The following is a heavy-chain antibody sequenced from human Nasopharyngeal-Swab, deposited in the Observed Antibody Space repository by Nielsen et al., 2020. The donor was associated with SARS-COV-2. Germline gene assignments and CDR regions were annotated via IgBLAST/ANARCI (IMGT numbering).Heavy chain of an antibody. J-gene: IGHJ6*02. D-gene: IGHD6-13*01. V-gene: IGHV4-39*07. Sequence: GSLRLSCTVSDGSISSSSYYWGWIRQPPGKGLEWIGSIYYSGSTYYNPSLKSRVTISLDTSKNQFSLKLSSVTAADTAVYYCVGSSWYGDYYYYYGMDVWGQGTTVTVSS. CDR3: VGSSWYGDYYYYYGMDV. CDR1: DGSISSSSYY. CDR2: IYYSGST.